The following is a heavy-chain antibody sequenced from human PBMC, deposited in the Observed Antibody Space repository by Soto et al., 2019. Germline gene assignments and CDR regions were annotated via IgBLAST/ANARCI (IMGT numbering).Heavy chain of an antibody. J-gene: IGHJ2*01. Sequence: QVQLVQSGAEVKRRGSSMKVSCKASGGTFSTYTINWVRQAPGQGLEWMGGVIPTFGTANYGHNFQDRVTITADEYTGTAYMDLSSLRFEATAVYYCARVTDWYFDLWGRGTLVTVSS. CDR1: GGTFSTYT. D-gene: IGHD4-4*01. CDR2: VIPTFGTA. CDR3: ARVTDWYFDL. V-gene: IGHV1-69*12.